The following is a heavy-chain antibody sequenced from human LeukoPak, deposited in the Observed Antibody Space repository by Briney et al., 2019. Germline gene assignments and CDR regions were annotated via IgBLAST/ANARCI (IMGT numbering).Heavy chain of an antibody. CDR3: ARDLSGSYFSWYFDL. Sequence: SETLSLTCTVSGGSISSSSYYWGWIRQPPGKGLEWIGSIYYSGSTYYNPSLKSRVTISVDTSKNQFSLKLSSVTAADTAVYYCARDLSGSYFSWYFDLWGRGTLVTVSS. V-gene: IGHV4-39*07. J-gene: IGHJ2*01. CDR2: IYYSGST. D-gene: IGHD1-26*01. CDR1: GGSISSSSYY.